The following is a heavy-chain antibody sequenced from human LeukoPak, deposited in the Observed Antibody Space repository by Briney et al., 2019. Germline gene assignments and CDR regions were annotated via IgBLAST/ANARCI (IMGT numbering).Heavy chain of an antibody. Sequence: GGSLRLSCAASGFTFSTYGMHWVRQAPGKGLEWVTVIWHDGSHKDYADSVKGRFTISRDNSKNTLYLQMNDLRAEDTAVYFCVRGWGSNVYASAFDVWGQGTMVTVSP. CDR2: IWHDGSHK. D-gene: IGHD3-16*01. CDR1: GFTFSTYG. V-gene: IGHV3-33*01. J-gene: IGHJ3*01. CDR3: VRGWGSNVYASAFDV.